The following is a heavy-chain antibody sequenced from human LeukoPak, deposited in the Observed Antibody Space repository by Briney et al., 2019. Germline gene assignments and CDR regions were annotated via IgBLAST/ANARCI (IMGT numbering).Heavy chain of an antibody. CDR3: AKDTADSSGFRPGGNYFDY. D-gene: IGHD3-22*01. V-gene: IGHV3-23*01. J-gene: IGHJ4*02. CDR1: GFTFTSYA. CDR2: ISGSGGST. Sequence: AGSLRLSCAASGFTFTSYAMSWVRQAPGKWLEWVSAISGSGGSTYYADSVKGRFTISRDNSKNTLYLQMNSMRAEDTAVYYCAKDTADSSGFRPGGNYFDYWGQGTLVTASS.